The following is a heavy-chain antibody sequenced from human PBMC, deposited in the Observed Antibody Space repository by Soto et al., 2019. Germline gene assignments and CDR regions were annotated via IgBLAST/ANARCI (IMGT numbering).Heavy chain of an antibody. J-gene: IGHJ4*02. D-gene: IGHD5-12*01. V-gene: IGHV4-34*01. CDR3: ARRWGYTFDY. CDR1: GGSFICYY. CDR2: INHSGST. Sequence: SETLSLTCAVYGGSFICYYWSWIRQPPGKGLEWIGEINHSGSTNYNPSLTSRTIISVDTSKNQFSLKLSSVTAADTAVYYCARRWGYTFDYWGQGTLVTVSS.